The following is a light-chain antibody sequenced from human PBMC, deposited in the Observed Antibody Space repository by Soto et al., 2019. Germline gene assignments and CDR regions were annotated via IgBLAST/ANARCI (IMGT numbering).Light chain of an antibody. Sequence: VLTQTTSTLSLSPGERATLSCMASQSVSSSYLAWYQQKPGQAPRLLIYGASSRATGIPDRFSGSGSGTDFTLTISRLEPEDFAVYYCQQYGSSVWTFGQGTKVDIK. CDR3: QQYGSSVWT. CDR2: GAS. J-gene: IGKJ1*01. V-gene: IGKV3-20*01. CDR1: QSVSSSY.